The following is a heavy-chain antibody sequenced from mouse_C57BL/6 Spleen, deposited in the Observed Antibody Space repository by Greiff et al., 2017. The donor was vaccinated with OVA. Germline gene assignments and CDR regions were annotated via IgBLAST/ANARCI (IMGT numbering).Heavy chain of an antibody. D-gene: IGHD1-1*01. CDR3: TSSDYGSSYWYFDV. CDR1: GYTFTSYW. CDR2: IYPGNSDT. V-gene: IGHV1-5*01. Sequence: EVQLQQSGTVLARPGASVKMSCKTSGYTFTSYWMHWVKQRPGQGLEWIGAIYPGNSDTSYNQKFKGKAKLTAVTSASTAYMELSSLTNEDSAVYYCTSSDYGSSYWYFDVWGTGTTVTVSS. J-gene: IGHJ1*03.